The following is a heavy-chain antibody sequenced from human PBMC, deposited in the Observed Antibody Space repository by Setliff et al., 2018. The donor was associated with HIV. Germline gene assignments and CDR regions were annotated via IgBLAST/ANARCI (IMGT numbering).Heavy chain of an antibody. CDR1: GFTFSDYN. Sequence: PGGSLRLSCTGSGFTFSDYNMNWVRQTPGKGLEWISYISGTTNTIYYADSVKGRFTISRDNSKNSLYLQMSSLRDEYTAVYYCARDFRIIVPDVFDIWGRGTMVTVSS. J-gene: IGHJ3*02. D-gene: IGHD2-15*01. CDR2: ISGTTNTI. V-gene: IGHV3-48*02. CDR3: ARDFRIIVPDVFDI.